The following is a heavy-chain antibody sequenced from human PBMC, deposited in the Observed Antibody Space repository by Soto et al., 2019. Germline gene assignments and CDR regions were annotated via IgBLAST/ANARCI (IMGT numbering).Heavy chain of an antibody. D-gene: IGHD4-17*01. CDR1: GYTLSSYA. Sequence: EVQLLESGGGLVQPGGSLRLSCAASGYTLSSYAMSWVRQAPGKGLEWVSAISGSGGSTYYADSVKGRFTISRDNSKNTLYLQMNSLRAEDTAVYYCAKDKGVDYGDYVGYYYYYGMDVWGQGTTVTVSS. J-gene: IGHJ6*02. CDR3: AKDKGVDYGDYVGYYYYYGMDV. V-gene: IGHV3-23*01. CDR2: ISGSGGST.